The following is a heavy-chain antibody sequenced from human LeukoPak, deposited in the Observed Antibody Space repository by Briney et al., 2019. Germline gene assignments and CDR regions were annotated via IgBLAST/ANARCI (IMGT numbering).Heavy chain of an antibody. V-gene: IGHV3-21*01. D-gene: IGHD6-19*01. Sequence: GGSLRLSCAASGFTFSNYSMNWVRQAPGKGLEWVSSITGRSDYIYYAESLKGRLTISRDNAKNSLYLQMNSLRAEDTAMYYCARDSAVAVAGNDYWGQGTLVTVSS. J-gene: IGHJ4*02. CDR1: GFTFSNYS. CDR2: ITGRSDYI. CDR3: ARDSAVAVAGNDY.